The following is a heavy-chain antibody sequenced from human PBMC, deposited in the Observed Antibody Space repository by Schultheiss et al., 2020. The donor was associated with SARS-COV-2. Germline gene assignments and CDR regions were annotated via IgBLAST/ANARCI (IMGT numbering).Heavy chain of an antibody. CDR3: ARGSYCSGGSCYTGDYFDY. J-gene: IGHJ4*02. CDR1: GGSISSGGYY. CDR2: IYYRRST. V-gene: IGHV4-61*08. D-gene: IGHD2-15*01. Sequence: SETLSLTCTVSGGSISSGGYYWSWIRQPPGKGLEWIGYIYYRRSTKYNPTLNSRVTISVDTSKNQFSLKLSSVTAADTAVYYCARGSYCSGGSCYTGDYFDYWGQGTLVTVSS.